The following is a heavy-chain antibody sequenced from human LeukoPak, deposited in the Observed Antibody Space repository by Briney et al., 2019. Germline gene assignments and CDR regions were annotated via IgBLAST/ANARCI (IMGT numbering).Heavy chain of an antibody. Sequence: PGGSLRLSCAASGFTFSSYEMNWVRQAPGKGLEWVAFIRYDGSNKYYADSVKGRFTISRDNSKNTLYLQMNSLRAEDTAVYYCAKRLFGTGTEGNFDYWGQGTLVTVSS. CDR3: AKRLFGTGTEGNFDY. V-gene: IGHV3-30*02. CDR1: GFTFSSYE. J-gene: IGHJ4*02. CDR2: IRYDGSNK. D-gene: IGHD1-1*01.